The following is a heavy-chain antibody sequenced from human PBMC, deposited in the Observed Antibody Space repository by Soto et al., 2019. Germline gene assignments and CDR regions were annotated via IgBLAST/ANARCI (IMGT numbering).Heavy chain of an antibody. J-gene: IGHJ6*02. D-gene: IGHD2-2*01. CDR2: IIPIFGTA. Sequence: ASVKVSCKASGGTFSSYAIIWLRQAPGQGLEWMGVIIPIFGTANYAQKFQGRVTITADKSTSTAYMELSSLRSEDTAVYYCARGLGCSSTSCLDSYYYYGMDVWGQGTTVTVSS. CDR1: GGTFSSYA. CDR3: ARGLGCSSTSCLDSYYYYGMDV. V-gene: IGHV1-69*06.